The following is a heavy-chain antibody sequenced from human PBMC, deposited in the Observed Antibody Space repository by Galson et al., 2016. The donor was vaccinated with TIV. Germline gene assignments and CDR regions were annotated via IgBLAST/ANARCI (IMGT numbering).Heavy chain of an antibody. CDR3: AREAYCDLERCHNLFDP. V-gene: IGHV1-2*02. CDR1: GYRFVDYY. CDR2: INLNSGGT. D-gene: IGHD2-21*01. J-gene: IGHJ5*02. Sequence: SVKVSCKASGYRFVDYYMNWVRQAPGRGLEWMGWINLNSGGTVYAQKFQGRVTMTRDTSVSTAYMELSSLMSDDTAVYYCAREAYCDLERCHNLFDPWGQGTLVTVSS.